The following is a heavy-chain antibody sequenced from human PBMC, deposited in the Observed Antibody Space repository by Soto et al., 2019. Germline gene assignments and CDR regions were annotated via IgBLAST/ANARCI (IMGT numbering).Heavy chain of an antibody. D-gene: IGHD2-15*01. CDR1: GATISSGGYY. J-gene: IGHJ4*02. CDR3: ARVGAELATAYYFDY. CDR2: IYYSGIT. V-gene: IGHV4-31*03. Sequence: SETLSLTCTVSGATISSGGYYWSWIRQHPGKGLEWIGYIYYSGITYYNPSLKSRVTISVDTSENQFSLTLSSATAADTAVYYCARVGAELATAYYFDYWGQGTLVTSPQ.